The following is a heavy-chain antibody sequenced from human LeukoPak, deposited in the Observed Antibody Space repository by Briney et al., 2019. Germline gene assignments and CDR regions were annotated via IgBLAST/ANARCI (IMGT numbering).Heavy chain of an antibody. D-gene: IGHD6-19*01. CDR1: GFTVSSNF. V-gene: IGHV3-23*01. J-gene: IGHJ4*02. CDR3: AKGEWAPYGIAVAGDFDY. Sequence: GGSLRLSCAASGFTVSSNFMSWVRLAPGKGLEWVSVISGSGGSTYYADSVKGRFTITRDNSKNTVYLQMNSLRAEDTAVYYCAKGEWAPYGIAVAGDFDYWGQGTLVTVSS. CDR2: ISGSGGST.